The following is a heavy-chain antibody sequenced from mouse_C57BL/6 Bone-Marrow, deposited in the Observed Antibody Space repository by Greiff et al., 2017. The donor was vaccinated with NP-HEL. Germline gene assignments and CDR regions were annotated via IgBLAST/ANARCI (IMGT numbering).Heavy chain of an antibody. D-gene: IGHD1-1*01. J-gene: IGHJ3*01. CDR2: IWSGGST. CDR3: ATYYGSSYDGFAY. Sequence: VQLQQSGPGLVQPSQSVSITCTVSGFSLTSYGVHWVRQSPGKGLEWLGVIWSGGSTDYNAAFISRLSISKDNSKSQVFFKMNSLQADDTAIYYCATYYGSSYDGFAYWGQGTLVTVSA. V-gene: IGHV2-2*01. CDR1: GFSLTSYG.